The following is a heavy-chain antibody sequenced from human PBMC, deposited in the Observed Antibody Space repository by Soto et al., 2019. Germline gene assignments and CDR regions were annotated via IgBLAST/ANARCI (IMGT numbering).Heavy chain of an antibody. D-gene: IGHD6-19*01. CDR3: VQTTGWPGFDF. Sequence: EVQLVESGGGLIQPGGSLRLSCAASGFAVSSKYMTWVRQAPGKGLEWVSEIYGGGTTYYADSVKGRFTIPRDTSKNTLYLKMNSLSAEDTAVYYCVQTTGWPGFDFWGQGTLVTVSS. CDR2: IYGGGTT. J-gene: IGHJ4*02. CDR1: GFAVSSKY. V-gene: IGHV3-53*01.